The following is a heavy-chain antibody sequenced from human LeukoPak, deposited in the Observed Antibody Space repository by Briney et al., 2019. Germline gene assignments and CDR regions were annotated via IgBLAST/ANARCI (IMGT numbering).Heavy chain of an antibody. J-gene: IGHJ4*02. Sequence: PGGSLRLSCAASGFTFSNYWIHWVRQAPGKGLLWVSRINPDGLSTSHADPVKGRFTISRDNSKNTLYLQMNSLRAEDTAVYYCAKEVGSGWYFLDYWGQGTLVTVSS. CDR2: INPDGLST. CDR3: AKEVGSGWYFLDY. D-gene: IGHD6-19*01. CDR1: GFTFSNYW. V-gene: IGHV3-74*01.